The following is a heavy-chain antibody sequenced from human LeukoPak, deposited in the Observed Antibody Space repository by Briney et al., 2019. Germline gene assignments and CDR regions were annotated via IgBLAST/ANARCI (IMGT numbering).Heavy chain of an antibody. Sequence: PGGSLRLSCATSGFTFSSYAMTWVRQTPGKGLEWVSTISDTGISTYYADSVKGRFTISRDNSRNTLHLQMNSLRAEDTAVYYCTRDRPAAKGDYWGQGTLVTVSS. J-gene: IGHJ4*02. D-gene: IGHD2-2*01. CDR3: TRDRPAAKGDY. V-gene: IGHV3-23*01. CDR1: GFTFSSYA. CDR2: ISDTGIST.